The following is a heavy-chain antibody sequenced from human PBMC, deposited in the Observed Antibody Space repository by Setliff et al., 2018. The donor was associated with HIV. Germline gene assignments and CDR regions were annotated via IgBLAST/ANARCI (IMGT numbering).Heavy chain of an antibody. CDR3: ARSDYVWGSYPDKLDY. V-gene: IGHV1-2*02. CDR2: INPNTGGT. CDR1: GYSFTGYY. J-gene: IGHJ4*02. Sequence: GASVKVSCKASGYSFTGYYNHWVRQAPGQGLEWMGWINPNTGGTNCAQRFQGRVTMTRDTSISTVYMEVSRLRSDDTAVYHCARSDYVWGSYPDKLDYWGQGTLVTVSS. D-gene: IGHD3-16*01.